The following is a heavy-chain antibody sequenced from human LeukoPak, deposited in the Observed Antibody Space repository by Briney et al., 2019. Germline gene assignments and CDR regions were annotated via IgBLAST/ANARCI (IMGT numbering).Heavy chain of an antibody. V-gene: IGHV3-30-3*01. CDR2: ISYDGSNK. CDR3: ARDRGYGDYRADDAFDI. D-gene: IGHD4-17*01. Sequence: GRSLRLSCAASGLTFSSYAMHWVRQAPGKGLEWVAVISYDGSNKYYADSVKGRFTISRDNSKNTLYLQMNSLRAEDTAVYYCARDRGYGDYRADDAFDIWGQGTMVTVSS. CDR1: GLTFSSYA. J-gene: IGHJ3*02.